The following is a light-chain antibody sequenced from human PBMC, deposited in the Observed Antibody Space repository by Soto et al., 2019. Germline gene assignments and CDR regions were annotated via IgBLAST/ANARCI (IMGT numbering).Light chain of an antibody. CDR3: QQGTDWPPGT. Sequence: EIVLTQSPATLSLSPWEIATLSCRASQSVSTFIAWYQHKPGQAPRLLIYDASNRATGIPDRFRGSGSGTDFTLTISSLEPEDFALYYCQQGTDWPPGTFGQGTKVDIK. J-gene: IGKJ1*01. CDR2: DAS. V-gene: IGKV3-11*01. CDR1: QSVSTF.